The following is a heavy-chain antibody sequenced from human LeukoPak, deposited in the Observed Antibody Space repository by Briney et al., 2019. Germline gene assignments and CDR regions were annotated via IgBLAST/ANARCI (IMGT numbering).Heavy chain of an antibody. Sequence: RGSLRLSCTASGFTFSTYAMSLVRQAPGKGLEWVSGISDSGGSTYYADSVKGRFTISRDNSKNTLFLQMSSLRAEDTAVYYCAKGISPLDYWGQGTLVTVSS. D-gene: IGHD2-15*01. CDR2: ISDSGGST. V-gene: IGHV3-23*01. CDR1: GFTFSTYA. CDR3: AKGISPLDY. J-gene: IGHJ4*02.